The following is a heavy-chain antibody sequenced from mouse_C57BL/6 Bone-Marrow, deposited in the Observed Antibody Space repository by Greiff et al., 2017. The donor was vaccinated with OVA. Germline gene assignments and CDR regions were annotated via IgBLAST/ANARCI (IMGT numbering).Heavy chain of an antibody. J-gene: IGHJ1*03. CDR1: GYSITSGYY. CDR3: ARTYSIYWYFDV. V-gene: IGHV3-6*01. Sequence: EVKLMESGPGLVKPSQSLSLTCSVTGYSITSGYYWNWIRQFPGNKLEWMGYISYDGSNNYNPSLKNRISITRDTSKNQFFLKLNSVTTEDTATYYCARTYSIYWYFDVWGTGTTVTVAS. CDR2: ISYDGSN. D-gene: IGHD2-5*01.